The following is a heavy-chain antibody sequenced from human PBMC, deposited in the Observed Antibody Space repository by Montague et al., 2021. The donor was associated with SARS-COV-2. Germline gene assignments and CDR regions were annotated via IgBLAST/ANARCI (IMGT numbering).Heavy chain of an antibody. CDR1: GGSISSSSYY. Sequence: SETLSLTCTVPGGSISSSSYYWGWIRQPPGKGLEWIGSIYYSGSTYYNPSPKSRVTISVDTSKNQFSLKLSSVTAADTAVYYCARLGRQQLVRLSGMDVWGQGTTVTVSS. J-gene: IGHJ6*02. V-gene: IGHV4-39*07. CDR3: ARLGRQQLVRLSGMDV. CDR2: IYYSGST. D-gene: IGHD6-13*01.